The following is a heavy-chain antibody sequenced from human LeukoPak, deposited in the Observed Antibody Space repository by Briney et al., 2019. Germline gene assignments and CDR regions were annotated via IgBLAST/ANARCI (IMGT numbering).Heavy chain of an antibody. CDR3: ARGPNYDFWSGHNYYYGIDV. CDR1: GDSVSSNSVA. Sequence: SQTLSLTCAISGDSVSSNSVAWNWIRQSPSRGLEWLGRTYYRSKWYNDYAVSVKSRITINPDTSKNQFSLKLSSVTAADTAVYYCARGPNYDFWSGHNYYYGIDVWGQGTTVTVSS. V-gene: IGHV6-1*01. D-gene: IGHD3-3*01. CDR2: TYYRSKWYN. J-gene: IGHJ6*02.